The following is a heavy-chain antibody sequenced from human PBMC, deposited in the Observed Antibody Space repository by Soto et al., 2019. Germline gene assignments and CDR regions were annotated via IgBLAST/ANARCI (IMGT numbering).Heavy chain of an antibody. J-gene: IGHJ5*02. Sequence: ASVKVSCQASGYTFTSYGISWVRQAPGQGLEWMGWISAYNGNTNYAQKLQGRVTMTTDTSTSTAYMELRSLRSDDTAVYYCARDKRIAAAGTLAWFDPWGQGTLVTVSS. CDR3: ARDKRIAAAGTLAWFDP. CDR2: ISAYNGNT. V-gene: IGHV1-18*01. CDR1: GYTFTSYG. D-gene: IGHD6-13*01.